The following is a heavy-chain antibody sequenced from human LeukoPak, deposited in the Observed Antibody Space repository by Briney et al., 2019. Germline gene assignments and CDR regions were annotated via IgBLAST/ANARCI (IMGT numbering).Heavy chain of an antibody. CDR1: GFTFSSYW. D-gene: IGHD5-24*01. J-gene: IGHJ4*02. CDR3: AKDDAWLQYND. Sequence: GGSLRLSCAASGFTFSSYWMSWVRQAPGKGLEWVSGISPSGDIKYYVDSVKGRFAVSRDNSKNTLYLQINSLRDEDTAVYYCAKDDAWLQYNDWGQGTLVTVSS. CDR2: ISPSGDIK. V-gene: IGHV3-23*01.